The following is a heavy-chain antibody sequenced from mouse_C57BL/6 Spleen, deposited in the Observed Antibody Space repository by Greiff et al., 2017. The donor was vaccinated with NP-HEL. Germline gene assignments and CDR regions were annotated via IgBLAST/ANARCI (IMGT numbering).Heavy chain of an antibody. J-gene: IGHJ4*01. V-gene: IGHV5-12*01. Sequence: EVQLVESGGGLVQPGGSLKLSCAASGFTFSDYYMYWVRQTPEKRLEWVAYISNGGGSTYYPDTVKGRFTISRDNAKNTLYLQMSRLKSEDTAMYYCARRRYGSSLDAMDYWGQGTSVTVSS. D-gene: IGHD1-1*01. CDR1: GFTFSDYY. CDR3: ARRRYGSSLDAMDY. CDR2: ISNGGGST.